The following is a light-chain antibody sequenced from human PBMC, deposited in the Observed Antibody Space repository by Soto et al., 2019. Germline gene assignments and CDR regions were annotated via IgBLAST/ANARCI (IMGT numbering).Light chain of an antibody. J-gene: IGKJ1*01. Sequence: DIVLAQSPGTLSLSPGEGATLSCRASQSVSSSYLAWYQQKPGQAPRLLIYSASSRATGIPDRFSGSGSGTDFTLTISRLEPEDSAVYYCQQYGSSSTWTFGQGTKVDIK. V-gene: IGKV3-20*01. CDR1: QSVSSSY. CDR3: QQYGSSSTWT. CDR2: SAS.